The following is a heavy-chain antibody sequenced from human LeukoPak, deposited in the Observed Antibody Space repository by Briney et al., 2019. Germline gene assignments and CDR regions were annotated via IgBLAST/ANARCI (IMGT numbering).Heavy chain of an antibody. CDR1: GYSISSGSY. CDR3: AKVGAYGDYARHDY. D-gene: IGHD4-17*01. Sequence: SETLSLTCAVSGYSISSGSYWGWIRQPPGKGLEWIGNMFHSGDTYHNPSLKSRVTKSADTSKNQFSLKLTSVTAADTAVYYCAKVGAYGDYARHDYWGQGTLVTVSS. V-gene: IGHV4-38-2*01. CDR2: MFHSGDT. J-gene: IGHJ4*02.